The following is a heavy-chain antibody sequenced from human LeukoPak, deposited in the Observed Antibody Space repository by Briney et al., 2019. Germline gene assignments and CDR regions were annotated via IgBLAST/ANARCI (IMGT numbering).Heavy chain of an antibody. V-gene: IGHV4-39*07. J-gene: IGHJ6*03. D-gene: IGHD6-13*01. CDR1: GGSISSGSYY. CDR3: ARDLVRIAAAGTEYYYMDV. Sequence: PSETLSLTCTVSGGSISSGSYYWGWIRQPPGKGLEWIGNIYYSGSTYYNPSLKSRVTISVDTSKNQFSLKLSSVTAADTAVYYCARDLVRIAAAGTEYYYMDVWGKGTSVTVSS. CDR2: IYYSGST.